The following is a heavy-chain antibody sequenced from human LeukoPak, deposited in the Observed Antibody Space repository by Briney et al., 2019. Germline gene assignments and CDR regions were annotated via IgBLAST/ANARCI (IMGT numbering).Heavy chain of an antibody. D-gene: IGHD3-10*01. CDR2: IRHDGSNE. V-gene: IGHV3-30*02. J-gene: IGHJ4*02. Sequence: PGGSLRLSCVVSGFTFSSYGMHWVRQAAGQGLEWVAFIRHDGSNEYYADSVKGRFTVSRDNSKNTLFLQMNSLRVEEMAVYYCAKEVHPYDSGTYYFDYWGRGTLVTVSS. CDR3: AKEVHPYDSGTYYFDY. CDR1: GFTFSSYG.